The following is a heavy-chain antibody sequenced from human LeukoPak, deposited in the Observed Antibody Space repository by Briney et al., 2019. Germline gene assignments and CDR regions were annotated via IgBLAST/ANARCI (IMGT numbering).Heavy chain of an antibody. D-gene: IGHD6-13*01. J-gene: IGHJ4*02. CDR1: GYTFTSYG. CDR2: ISAYNGNT. V-gene: IGHV1-18*01. CDR3: AKEDALVDYFDS. Sequence: ASVKASYKASGYTFTSYGISWVRQAPGQGLEWMGWISAYNGNTNYAQKLQGRVTMTTDTSTSTAYMELRSLRSDDTAVYYCAKEDALVDYFDSWGQGTLVTVSS.